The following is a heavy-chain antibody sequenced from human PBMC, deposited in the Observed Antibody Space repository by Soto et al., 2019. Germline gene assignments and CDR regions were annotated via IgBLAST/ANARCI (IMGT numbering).Heavy chain of an antibody. CDR2: ISSSSSYI. CDR1: GFTFSSKS. J-gene: IGHJ4*02. V-gene: IGHV3-21*01. Sequence: GGSVKLSCVAPGFTFSSKSMNWVRQAPGKGLEWVSSISSSSSYIYYADSVKGRFTISRDNAKNSLYLQMNSLRAEDTAVYYCARGAPFYPFDYWGQGTLVTVSS. D-gene: IGHD3-3*02. CDR3: ARGAPFYPFDY.